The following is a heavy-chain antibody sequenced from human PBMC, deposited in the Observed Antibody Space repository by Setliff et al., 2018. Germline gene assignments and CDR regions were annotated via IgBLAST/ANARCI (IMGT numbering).Heavy chain of an antibody. D-gene: IGHD3-10*01. CDR3: ARDHWGGSGRYPSYYYFMDV. Sequence: QSGGSLRLSCAASGFTFSSHAMTWVRQASGKGLEWVSAISGSSSSIHYGDSVKGRFTISRDNSKNTLYLQMNGLIVEDTAVYYCARDHWGGSGRYPSYYYFMDVWGKGTTVTVSS. J-gene: IGHJ6*03. V-gene: IGHV3-23*01. CDR1: GFTFSSHA. CDR2: ISGSSSSI.